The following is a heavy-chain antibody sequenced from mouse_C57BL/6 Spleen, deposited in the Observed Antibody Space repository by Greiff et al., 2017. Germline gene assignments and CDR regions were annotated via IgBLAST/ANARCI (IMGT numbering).Heavy chain of an antibody. CDR2: IYPGSGST. CDR1: GYTFTSYW. D-gene: IGHD2-3*01. V-gene: IGHV1-55*01. Sequence: QVQLQQPGAELVKPGASVKMSCKASGYTFTSYWITWVKQRPGQGLEWIGDIYPGSGSTKYNAKFKSKATLTVDTSSSTAYMQLSSLTSEDSAVYYCARSDDNFDYWGQGTTLTVSS. CDR3: ARSDDNFDY. J-gene: IGHJ2*01.